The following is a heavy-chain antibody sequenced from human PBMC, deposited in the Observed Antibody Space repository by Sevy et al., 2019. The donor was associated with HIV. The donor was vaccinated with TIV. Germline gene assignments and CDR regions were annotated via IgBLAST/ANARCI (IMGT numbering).Heavy chain of an antibody. CDR2: IWYDGSNK. J-gene: IGHJ4*02. D-gene: IGHD3-22*01. CDR1: GFTFSSYG. V-gene: IGHV3-33*01. Sequence: GSLRLSCAASGFTFSSYGMHWVRQAPGKGLEWVAVIWYDGSNKYYAGSVKGRFTISRDNSKNTLYLQMNSLRAEDTAVYYCARDLYPTPDYYDSSGALDYWGQGTLVTVSS. CDR3: ARDLYPTPDYYDSSGALDY.